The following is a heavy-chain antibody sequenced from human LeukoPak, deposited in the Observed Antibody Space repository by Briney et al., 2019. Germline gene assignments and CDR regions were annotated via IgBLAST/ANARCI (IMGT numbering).Heavy chain of an antibody. CDR2: IRGSGVTT. V-gene: IGHV3-23*01. CDR1: GITLSNYG. Sequence: PGGSLRLSCAVSGITLSNYGMSWVRQLPGKGLEWVAGIRGSGVTTNYADSVRGRFTISRDNSKNTLYLQMSSLRAEDTAVYFCAKRGVVIRVILVGFHKEAYYFDSWGQGALVTVSS. D-gene: IGHD3-22*01. CDR3: AKRGVVIRVILVGFHKEAYYFDS. J-gene: IGHJ4*02.